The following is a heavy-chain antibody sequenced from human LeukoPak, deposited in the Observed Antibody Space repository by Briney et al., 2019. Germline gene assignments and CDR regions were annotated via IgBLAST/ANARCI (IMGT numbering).Heavy chain of an antibody. CDR3: ARGGYDFDV. CDR1: GFTFSSYT. J-gene: IGHJ6*04. D-gene: IGHD5-12*01. Sequence: GGSLRLSCAASGFTFSSYTVNWVRQAPGKGLEWVSSISSSSSYIYYADSLKGRFTISRDNAKNSLYLQMNSLRAEDTAVYYCARGGYDFDVWGKGTTVTVSS. CDR2: ISSSSSYI. V-gene: IGHV3-21*01.